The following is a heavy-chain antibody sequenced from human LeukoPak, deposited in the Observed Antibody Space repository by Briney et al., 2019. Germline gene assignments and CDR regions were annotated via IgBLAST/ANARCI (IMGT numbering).Heavy chain of an antibody. CDR2: ISYDGSNK. Sequence: GGSLRLSCAASGFTFSSYGMHWVRQAPGKGLEWVAVISYDGSNKYYADSVKGRFTISRDNSKNTLYLQMNSLRAEDTAVYYCAKSGIPQSFDYWGQGTLVTVSS. V-gene: IGHV3-30*18. D-gene: IGHD3-3*01. CDR1: GFTFSSYG. CDR3: AKSGIPQSFDY. J-gene: IGHJ4*02.